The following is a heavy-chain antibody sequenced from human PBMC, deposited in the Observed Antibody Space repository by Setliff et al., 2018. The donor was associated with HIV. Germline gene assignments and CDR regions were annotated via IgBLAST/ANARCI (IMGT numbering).Heavy chain of an antibody. CDR2: IYYSGST. D-gene: IGHD3-9*01. Sequence: PSETLSLTCTVSGVSITYNYWTWIRQPPGKGPEWIGYIYYSGSTNYNPSLRSRVTISVDTSKNQVSLRLTSVTSADTALYYCARESQQYYDILTGFNYYYGMDVWGRGITVTVSS. CDR3: ARESQQYYDILTGFNYYYGMDV. V-gene: IGHV4-59*01. J-gene: IGHJ6*02. CDR1: GVSITYNY.